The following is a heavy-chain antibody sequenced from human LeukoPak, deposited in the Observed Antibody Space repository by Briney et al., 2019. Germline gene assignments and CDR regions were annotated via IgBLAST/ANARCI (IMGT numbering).Heavy chain of an antibody. CDR2: INPNSGGT. CDR3: ARGLGGDLNDY. CDR1: GYTFTSYD. V-gene: IGHV1-2*06. Sequence: ASVKVSCKASGYTFTSYDINWVRQAPGQGLEWMGRINPNSGGTNYAQKFQGRVTMTRDTSISTAYMELSRLRSDDTAVYYCARGLGGDLNDYWGQGTLVTVSS. D-gene: IGHD2-21*01. J-gene: IGHJ4*02.